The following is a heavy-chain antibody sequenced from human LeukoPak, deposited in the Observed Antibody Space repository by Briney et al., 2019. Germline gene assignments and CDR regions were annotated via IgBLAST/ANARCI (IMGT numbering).Heavy chain of an antibody. Sequence: SETLSLTCTVSGGSISSYYWSWIRQPPGKGLEWIGYIYYSGSTNYNPSLKSRVTISVDTSKNQFSLKLCSVTAADTAVYYCARLDCSGGSCYSDHLGKYFQHWGQGTLVTVSS. V-gene: IGHV4-59*08. CDR2: IYYSGST. CDR1: GGSISSYY. D-gene: IGHD2-15*01. J-gene: IGHJ1*01. CDR3: ARLDCSGGSCYSDHLGKYFQH.